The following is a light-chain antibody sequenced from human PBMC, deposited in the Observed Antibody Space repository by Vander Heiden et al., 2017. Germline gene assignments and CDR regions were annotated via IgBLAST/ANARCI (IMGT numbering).Light chain of an antibody. CDR3: QQNDSNPPIT. CDR2: AAS. Sequence: DIQMTQSPSSLSASVGDRVTITCRASQRISSYLNWYQQKPGKAPKLLIYAASSLQSGVPSRFSGSGSGTDFTLTISSLQPEDFATYYCQQNDSNPPITFGPGTRVXIK. CDR1: QRISSY. V-gene: IGKV1-39*01. J-gene: IGKJ5*01.